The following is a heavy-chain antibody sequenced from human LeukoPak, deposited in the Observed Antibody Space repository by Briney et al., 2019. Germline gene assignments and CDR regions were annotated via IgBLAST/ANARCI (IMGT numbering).Heavy chain of an antibody. CDR3: ARRPLVGASNYYYYGMDV. Sequence: ASVKVSCKASGYTFTSYGISWVRQAPGQGLEWMGWISAYNGNTNYAQKLQGRVTMTTDTSTSTAYMELRSLRSDDTAVYYCARRPLVGASNYYYYGMDVWGQGTTVTVSS. J-gene: IGHJ6*02. CDR1: GYTFTSYG. CDR2: ISAYNGNT. D-gene: IGHD1-26*01. V-gene: IGHV1-18*01.